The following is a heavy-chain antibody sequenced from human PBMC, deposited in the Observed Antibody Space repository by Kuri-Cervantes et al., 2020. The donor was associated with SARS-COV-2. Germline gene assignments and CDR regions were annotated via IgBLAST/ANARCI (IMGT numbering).Heavy chain of an antibody. CDR1: GFTVSSNE. CDR3: AKDFGTYYDSSGYLKY. Sequence: GGSLRLSCAASGFTVSSNEMSWVRQAPGKGLEWVSAIRGSGGSTYYADSVKGRFTISRDNSKNTLYLQMNSLRAEDTAVYYCAKDFGTYYDSSGYLKYWGQGTLVTVSS. J-gene: IGHJ1*01. V-gene: IGHV3-23*01. CDR2: IRGSGGST. D-gene: IGHD3-22*01.